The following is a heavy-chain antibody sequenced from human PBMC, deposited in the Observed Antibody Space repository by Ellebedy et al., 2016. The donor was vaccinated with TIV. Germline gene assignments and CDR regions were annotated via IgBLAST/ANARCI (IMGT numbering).Heavy chain of an antibody. J-gene: IGHJ4*02. V-gene: IGHV3-9*01. CDR2: ISWNSGSI. CDR1: GFTVDDYA. Sequence: PGGSLRLSCAASGFTVDDYAMHWVRQAPGKGLEWVSGISWNSGSIGYADSVKGRFTISRDDAENTVYLHMSSLRDEDTAVYFCVREASIGGTVFFDYWGQGALVTVSS. D-gene: IGHD1-7*01. CDR3: VREASIGGTVFFDY.